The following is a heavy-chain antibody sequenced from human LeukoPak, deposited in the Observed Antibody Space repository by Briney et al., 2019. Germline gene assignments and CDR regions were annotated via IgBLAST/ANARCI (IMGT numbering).Heavy chain of an antibody. CDR3: ARGSGRLGSYYKSRDYYYYMDV. D-gene: IGHD3-10*01. CDR1: GGPFSGYY. Sequence: PSETLSLTCTVYGGPFSGYYWSWIRQPPGKGLEWIGKVNHSGTTNYTPSLKNRVAISLDTSKNQFSLKLSSVTAADTAVYYCARGSGRLGSYYKSRDYYYYMDVWDRGTTVTVSS. CDR2: VNHSGTT. J-gene: IGHJ6*03. V-gene: IGHV4-34*01.